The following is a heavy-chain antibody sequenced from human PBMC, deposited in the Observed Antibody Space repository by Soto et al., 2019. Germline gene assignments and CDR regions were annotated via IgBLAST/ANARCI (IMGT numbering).Heavy chain of an antibody. CDR3: TGEVASGY. CDR2: ISRDGGTK. Sequence: QVQLVESGGGVVQPGRSLRLSCAVSGFTVSTYGMHWVRQAPGKGLEWVAGISRDGGTKYYADSVKGRFTISRDNSRNTLFLEMNSLRNDDMAVYYCTGEVASGYWGQGTLVTVSS. V-gene: IGHV3-30*03. J-gene: IGHJ4*02. CDR1: GFTVSTYG. D-gene: IGHD2-8*02.